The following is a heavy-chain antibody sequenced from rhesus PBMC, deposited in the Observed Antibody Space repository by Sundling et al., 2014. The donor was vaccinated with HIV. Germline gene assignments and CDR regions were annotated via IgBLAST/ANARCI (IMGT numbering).Heavy chain of an antibody. CDR3: AKIPYYSGSSYFRFYFDY. D-gene: IGHD3-16*01. CDR1: GGSVNSNY. V-gene: IGHV4-173*01. Sequence: QVQLQESGPGLVKASETLSLTCVVSGGSVNSNYWSWIRQSPGKGLEWIGRISGSSGTTDYNPSLKSRVTISIDTSKNQFSLNLASLTAADTAVYYCAKIPYYSGSSYFRFYFDYWGQGVLVTVSS. CDR2: ISGSSGTT. J-gene: IGHJ4*01.